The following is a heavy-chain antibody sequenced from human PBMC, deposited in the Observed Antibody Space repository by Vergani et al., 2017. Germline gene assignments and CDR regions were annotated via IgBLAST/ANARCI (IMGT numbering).Heavy chain of an antibody. D-gene: IGHD3-10*01. CDR3: ARGSNFYGSLSYFDY. J-gene: IGHJ4*02. CDR2: IHYSGST. V-gene: IGHV4-59*11. Sequence: QVQLQESGPGLVKSSETLSLTCSVSFDSIRNLYCNWIRQPPGKGLEWIGSIHYSGSTNYNPSLKSRVTISVDTSKNQFSLKLSSVTAADTAVYYCARGSNFYGSLSYFDYWGQGTLVTVSS. CDR1: FDSIRNLY.